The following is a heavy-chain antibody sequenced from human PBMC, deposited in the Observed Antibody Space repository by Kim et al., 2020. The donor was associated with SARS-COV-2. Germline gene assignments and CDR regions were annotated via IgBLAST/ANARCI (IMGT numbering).Heavy chain of an antibody. CDR2: IYYSGST. V-gene: IGHV4-39*01. CDR1: GGSISSSSYY. CDR3: ARHCSMFLTVVTPSFDY. D-gene: IGHD2-21*02. Sequence: SETLSLTCTVSGGSISSSSYYWGWIRQPPGKGLEWIGSIYYSGSTYYNPSLKSRVTISVDTSKNQFSLKLCSVTAADPAVYYCARHCSMFLTVVTPSFDYWAQGTVVTVSS. J-gene: IGHJ4*02.